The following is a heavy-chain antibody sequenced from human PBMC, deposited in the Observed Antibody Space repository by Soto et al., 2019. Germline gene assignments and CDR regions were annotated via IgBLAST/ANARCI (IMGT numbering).Heavy chain of an antibody. CDR1: GFTFSSYG. V-gene: IGHV3-30*18. J-gene: IGHJ3*02. Sequence: GGSLRLSCAASGFTFSSYGMHWVRQAPGKGLEWVAVISYDGSNKYYADSVKGRFTISRDNSKNTLYLQMNSLRAEDAAVYYCAKDEAVDIWGQGTMVTVSS. CDR3: AKDEAVDI. CDR2: ISYDGSNK.